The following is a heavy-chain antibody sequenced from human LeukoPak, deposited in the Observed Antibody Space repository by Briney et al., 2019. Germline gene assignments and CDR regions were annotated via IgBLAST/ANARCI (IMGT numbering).Heavy chain of an antibody. CDR3: ARRAWGGDIVVVPAALPLDY. J-gene: IGHJ4*02. V-gene: IGHV5-51*01. Sequence: GESLKISCKGSGYSFTSYWIGWVRQMPGKGLEWMGIIYPGDSDTRYSPSFQGQVTISADKSISTAYLQWSSLKASDTAMYYCARRAWGGDIVVVPAALPLDYWGQGTLVTVSS. CDR2: IYPGDSDT. CDR1: GYSFTSYW. D-gene: IGHD2-2*02.